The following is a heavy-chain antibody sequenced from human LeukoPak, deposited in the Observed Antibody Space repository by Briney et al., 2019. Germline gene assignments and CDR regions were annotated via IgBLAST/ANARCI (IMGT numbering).Heavy chain of an antibody. CDR3: ANNGEDGYNYVDY. CDR1: GFTFSSYA. J-gene: IGHJ4*02. V-gene: IGHV3-30-3*01. D-gene: IGHD5-24*01. Sequence: GGSLRLSCAASGFTFSSYAMHWVRQAPGKGLEWVAVISYDGSNKYYADSVKGRFTISRDNSKNTLYLQMNSLRAEDTAVYYCANNGEDGYNYVDYWGQGTLVTVSS. CDR2: ISYDGSNK.